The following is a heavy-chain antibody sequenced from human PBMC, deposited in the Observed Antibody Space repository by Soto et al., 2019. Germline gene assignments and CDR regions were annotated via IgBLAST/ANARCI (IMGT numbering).Heavy chain of an antibody. CDR1: GFTFSNYA. Sequence: EVQLLESGGGLVQPGGSLRLSCAVSGFTFSNYAMSWVRQAPGKGLEWVLVISGSGGSTFYADSVKGRFTISRDNSKKTLHLQMNSLRAEDTAVYYCAKDSGSSGLFDYWGQGTLVAVSS. V-gene: IGHV3-23*01. CDR3: AKDSGSSGLFDY. CDR2: ISGSGGST. D-gene: IGHD5-12*01. J-gene: IGHJ4*02.